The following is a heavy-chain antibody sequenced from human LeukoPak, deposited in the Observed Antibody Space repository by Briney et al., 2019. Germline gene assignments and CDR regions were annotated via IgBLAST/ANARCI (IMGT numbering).Heavy chain of an antibody. J-gene: IGHJ4*02. CDR3: AKCRGSYYRTSFDY. V-gene: IGHV3-23*01. Sequence: GGSLRLSCAASGFTFSSYAMSWVRRAPGKGLEWVSAISGSGDSAYYADSVKGRFTISRDNSKNTLYLQMNSLRAEDTAVYYCAKCRGSYYRTSFDYWGQGTLVTVSS. CDR1: GFTFSSYA. CDR2: ISGSGDSA. D-gene: IGHD1-26*01.